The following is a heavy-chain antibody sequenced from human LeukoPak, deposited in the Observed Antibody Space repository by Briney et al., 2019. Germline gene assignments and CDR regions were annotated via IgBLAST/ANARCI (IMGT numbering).Heavy chain of an antibody. CDR2: ISYDGSNK. J-gene: IGHJ4*02. V-gene: IGHV3-30*01. CDR3: ARGSGITMVRGVILGYFDY. Sequence: SGGSLRLSCAASGFTFSSYAMHWVRQAPGKGLEWVAVISYDGSNKYYADSVKGRFTISRDNSKNTLYLQMNSLRAEDTAVYYCARGSGITMVRGVILGYFDYWGQGTLVTVSS. CDR1: GFTFSSYA. D-gene: IGHD3-10*01.